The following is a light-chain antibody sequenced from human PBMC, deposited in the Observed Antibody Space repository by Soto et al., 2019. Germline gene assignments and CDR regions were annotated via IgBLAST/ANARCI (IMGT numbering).Light chain of an antibody. J-gene: IGKJ2*01. CDR1: QRITTY. Sequence: IHMTQSPSSLSASVGDRVTITCRASQRITTYLNWYQQKPGEAPKLLISTSGTLQRGVPSRFSGSRCESDFTLTITSLQPSDFATYFCQQPYSTPYTFGQGNQLELK. CDR3: QQPYSTPYT. CDR2: TSG. V-gene: IGKV1-39*01.